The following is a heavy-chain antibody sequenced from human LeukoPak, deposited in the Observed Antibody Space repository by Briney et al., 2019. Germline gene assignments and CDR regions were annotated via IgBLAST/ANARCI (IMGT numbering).Heavy chain of an antibody. CDR2: IYYSGST. V-gene: IGHV4-59*01. CDR3: ARVLYGDYGVYYFDY. Sequence: SETLSLTCTVSGVSISSYYWSWIRQPPGKGLEWIGYIYYSGSTNYNPSLKSRVTISVDTSKNQFSLKLSSVTAADTAVYYCARVLYGDYGVYYFDYWGQGTLVTVSS. J-gene: IGHJ4*02. CDR1: GVSISSYY. D-gene: IGHD4-17*01.